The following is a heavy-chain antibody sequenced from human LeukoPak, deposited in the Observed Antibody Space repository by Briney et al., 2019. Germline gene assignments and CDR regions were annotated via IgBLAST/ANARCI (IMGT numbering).Heavy chain of an antibody. V-gene: IGHV4-59*08. CDR3: ARRSRTDYNWFDP. J-gene: IGHJ5*02. D-gene: IGHD6-13*01. CDR1: GGSISSYY. Sequence: PSETLSLTCTVSGGSISSYYWSWIRQPPGKGLEWIGYIYYSGSTNYNPSLKSRVTISVDTSKNQFSLKLSSVTAADTAVYYCARRSRTDYNWFDPWGQGTLVTVSS. CDR2: IYYSGST.